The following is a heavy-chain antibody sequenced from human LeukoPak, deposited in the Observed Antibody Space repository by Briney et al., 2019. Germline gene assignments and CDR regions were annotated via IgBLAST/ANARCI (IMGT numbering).Heavy chain of an antibody. CDR3: AREGGAYGDYYFDY. V-gene: IGHV4-59*01. D-gene: IGHD4-17*01. CDR1: GGSISRYY. Sequence: SETLSLTCTVSGGSISRYYWNWIRQPPGERLEWIGWIHYSGSTAYNPSLESRVTMSVDTSKNRISLKMTSVTAADTAVYYCAREGGAYGDYYFDYWGQGTLVTVSS. J-gene: IGHJ4*02. CDR2: IHYSGST.